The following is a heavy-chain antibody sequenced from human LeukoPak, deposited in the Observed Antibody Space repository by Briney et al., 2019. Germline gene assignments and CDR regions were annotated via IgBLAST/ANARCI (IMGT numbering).Heavy chain of an antibody. CDR3: AKMGAGLDY. D-gene: IGHD1-26*01. V-gene: IGHV3-9*01. CDR2: ISWNSGSI. Sequence: PGRSLRLSCAASGFTFDDYAMHWVRQAPGKGLEWVSGISWNSGSIGYADSVKGRFTISRGNAKNSLYLQMNSLRAEDTALYYCAKMGAGLDYWGQGTLVTVSS. CDR1: GFTFDDYA. J-gene: IGHJ4*02.